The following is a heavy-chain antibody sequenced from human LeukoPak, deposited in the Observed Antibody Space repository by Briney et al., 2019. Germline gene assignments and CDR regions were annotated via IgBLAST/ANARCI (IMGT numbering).Heavy chain of an antibody. CDR1: GGSFSGYY. CDR3: ASYYYDSSGYYVDY. D-gene: IGHD3-22*01. CDR2: INHSGST. V-gene: IGHV4-34*01. J-gene: IGHJ4*02. Sequence: SETLSLTCAVYGGSFSGYYWSWIRQPPGEGLEWIGEINHSGSTYYNPSLKSRVTISVDTSKNQFSLKLSSVTAADTAVYYCASYYYDSSGYYVDYWGQGTLVTVSS.